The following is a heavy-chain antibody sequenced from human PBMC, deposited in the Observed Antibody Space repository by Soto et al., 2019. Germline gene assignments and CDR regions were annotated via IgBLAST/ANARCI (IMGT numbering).Heavy chain of an antibody. V-gene: IGHV4-4*02. Sequence: SETLSLTCVVSGDSSASSYWWSWVRQPPGKGLEWIGEIYHSGTTNYNPSLKSRVTILQDKSNNQFSLRLDSVTAADTAVYYCARYDFGIFDPWGQGTLVTVSS. CDR3: ARYDFGIFDP. J-gene: IGHJ5*02. CDR1: GDSSASSYW. CDR2: IYHSGTT. D-gene: IGHD4-17*01.